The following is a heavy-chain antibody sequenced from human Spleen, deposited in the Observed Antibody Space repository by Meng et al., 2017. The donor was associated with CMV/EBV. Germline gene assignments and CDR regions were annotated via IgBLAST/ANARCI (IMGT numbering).Heavy chain of an antibody. CDR2: INPNSGGT. CDR1: GYKFTGYF. CDR3: AREGLGPYYYYGMDV. V-gene: IGHV1-2*02. D-gene: IGHD6-19*01. Sequence: ASVKVSCKASGYKFTGYFMHWVRQAPGQGLEWVGWINPNSGGTNYAQKFQGRVTMTRDTSISTAYMELSRLRSDDTAVYYCAREGLGPYYYYGMDVWGQGTLVTVSS. J-gene: IGHJ6*02.